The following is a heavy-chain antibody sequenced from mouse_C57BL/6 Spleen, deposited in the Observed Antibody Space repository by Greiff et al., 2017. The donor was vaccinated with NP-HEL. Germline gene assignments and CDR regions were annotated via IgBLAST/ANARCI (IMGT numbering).Heavy chain of an antibody. CDR1: GYTFTDYY. Sequence: EVQLQQSGPELVKPGASVKISCKASGYTFTDYYMNWVKQSHGKSLEWIGDINPNNGGTSYNQKFKGKATLTVDKSSSTAYLELRSLTSEDSAIYYCARGQLGSGGYWGQGTTLTVSS. CDR2: INPNNGGT. V-gene: IGHV1-26*01. CDR3: ARGQLGSGGY. D-gene: IGHD4-1*02. J-gene: IGHJ2*01.